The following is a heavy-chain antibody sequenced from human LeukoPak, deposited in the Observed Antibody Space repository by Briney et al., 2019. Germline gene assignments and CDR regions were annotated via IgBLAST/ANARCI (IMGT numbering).Heavy chain of an antibody. CDR2: ISWNSGSI. CDR1: GFTIDNYA. J-gene: IGHJ6*02. V-gene: IGHV3-9*01. Sequence: GGSLRLSCAASGFTIDNYAMHWVRHAPGKGLEWVSGISWNSGSIGYADAVKGRFTISRDNAKNSLYPQMNSLRAEDTALYYCTKGTRSTSSRMDVWGQGTTVTVSS. D-gene: IGHD2-2*01. CDR3: TKGTRSTSSRMDV.